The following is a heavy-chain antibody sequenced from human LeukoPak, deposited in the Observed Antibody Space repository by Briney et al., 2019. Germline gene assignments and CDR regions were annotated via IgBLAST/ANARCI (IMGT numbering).Heavy chain of an antibody. CDR3: ARVGDTSGYYYADY. CDR2: ISYDGSNK. CDR1: GFTFSSYP. D-gene: IGHD3-22*01. V-gene: IGHV3-30-3*01. J-gene: IGHJ4*02. Sequence: GGSLRVSCAASGFTFSSYPIPWVRQAPGKGLEWVAVISYDGSNKYYAQSVKGRFTISRDNSKNTLYLQMNSLRDEDTALYYCARVGDTSGYYYADYWGQGTVVTVSS.